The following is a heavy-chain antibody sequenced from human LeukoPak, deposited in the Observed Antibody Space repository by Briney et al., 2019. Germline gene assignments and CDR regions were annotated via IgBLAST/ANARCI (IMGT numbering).Heavy chain of an antibody. CDR2: VNPTSNGT. D-gene: IGHD6-19*01. J-gene: IGHJ4*02. V-gene: IGHV1-2*06. CDR3: ARGLIGMAVGGY. CDR1: GYTFTGYF. Sequence: ASVKVSCKASGYTFTGYFMHWVRQAPGQGLEWMGRVNPTSNGTSYAQKFQGRVTMTWDTSISTAYMELSRLTSDDTAVYYCARGLIGMAVGGYWGQGTLVTVPS.